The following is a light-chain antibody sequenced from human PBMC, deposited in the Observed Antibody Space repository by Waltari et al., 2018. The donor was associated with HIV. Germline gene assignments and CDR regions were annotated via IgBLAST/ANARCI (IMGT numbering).Light chain of an antibody. V-gene: IGKV3-15*01. CDR1: QTIASN. Sequence: EIVMTQSPATLSVSPGDRVTLSCRASQTIASNLAWYQHKPGQAPRLLIYGPSTRATGIPARFSGSRSGTEFTLTISSLQSEDFAIYYCQHYNNWPRYTFGQGTKLEVK. CDR3: QHYNNWPRYT. J-gene: IGKJ2*01. CDR2: GPS.